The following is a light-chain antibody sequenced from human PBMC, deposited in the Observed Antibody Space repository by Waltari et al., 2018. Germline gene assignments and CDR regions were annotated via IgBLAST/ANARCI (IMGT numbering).Light chain of an antibody. CDR3: QEYGRSPRYS. J-gene: IGKJ2*03. Sequence: EIVLTQSPGTLSLSPGERATLSCRATQSVSSNSLAWYRQKPGQAPSLRIYGASSRATGIPDRFSGSGSGTDFTLTISRLEPEDFAVYYCQEYGRSPRYSFGQGTKVEIK. V-gene: IGKV3-20*01. CDR1: QSVSSNS. CDR2: GAS.